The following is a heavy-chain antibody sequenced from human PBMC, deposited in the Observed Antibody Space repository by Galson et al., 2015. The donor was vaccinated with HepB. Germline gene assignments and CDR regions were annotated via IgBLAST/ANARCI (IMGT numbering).Heavy chain of an antibody. CDR3: ATDRGWKGRVDAFDI. CDR2: FDPEDGET. CDR1: GYTLTELS. Sequence: QSGAEVKQPGESLKISCKVSGYTLTELSMHWVRQAPGKGLEWMGGFDPEDGETIYAQKFQGRVTMTEDTSTDTAYMELSSLRSEDTAVYYCATDRGWKGRVDAFDIWGQGTMVTVSS. V-gene: IGHV1-24*01. D-gene: IGHD1-1*01. J-gene: IGHJ3*02.